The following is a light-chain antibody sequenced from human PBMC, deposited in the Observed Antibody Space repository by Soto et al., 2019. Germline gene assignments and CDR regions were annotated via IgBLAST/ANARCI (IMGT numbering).Light chain of an antibody. CDR2: DAS. CDR1: QDIKNY. J-gene: IGKJ4*01. CDR3: QQYVNLPLT. V-gene: IGKV1-33*01. Sequence: DIQMTQSPSSLSASVGDRVTITCQASQDIKNYLNWYQQKSGKAPKLLIYDASDLETGVPSRLSGNGSGTDFTFSINSLQPEDIATYYCQQYVNLPLTFGGGTKVEIK.